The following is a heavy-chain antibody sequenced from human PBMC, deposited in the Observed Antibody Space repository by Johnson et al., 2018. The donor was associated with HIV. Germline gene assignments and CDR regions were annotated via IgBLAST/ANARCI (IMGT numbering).Heavy chain of an antibody. V-gene: IGHV3-66*01. D-gene: IGHD5-24*01. J-gene: IGHJ3*02. Sequence: VQLVESGGGLVQPGGSLRLSCAASGFTVSSYYMTWVRQAPGKGLEWVSVLFSGVTTYYADSVKGRFPISRDSSKNTLYLQMNSLRAEDTAVYYCARACRDGYTCDAFDIWGQGTIVTVSS. CDR1: GFTVSSYY. CDR2: LFSGVTT. CDR3: ARACRDGYTCDAFDI.